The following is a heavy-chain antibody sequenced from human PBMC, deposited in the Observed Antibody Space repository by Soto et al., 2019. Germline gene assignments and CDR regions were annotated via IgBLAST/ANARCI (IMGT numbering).Heavy chain of an antibody. Sequence: PGGSLRLSCAASGFTFTTYWIHWVRQVPGKGLVWVSRIKGDGISVNYADSVKGRFSVSRDNSRETVFLQMNDLRADDTAVYYCARGALGSYYNEYWGHGTLVTVSS. D-gene: IGHD3-10*01. J-gene: IGHJ4*01. CDR2: IKGDGISV. CDR3: ARGALGSYYNEY. V-gene: IGHV3-74*01. CDR1: GFTFTTYW.